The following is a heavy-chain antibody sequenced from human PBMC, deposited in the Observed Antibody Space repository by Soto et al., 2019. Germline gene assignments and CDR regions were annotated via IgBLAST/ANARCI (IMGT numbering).Heavy chain of an antibody. J-gene: IGHJ5*02. CDR2: ISSSSSYI. V-gene: IGHV3-21*01. D-gene: IGHD4-17*01. CDR3: ARDRTTVTIRWFDP. CDR1: GFTFSSYS. Sequence: GSLRLSCSASGFTFSSYSMNWVRQAPGKGLEWVSSISSSSSYIYYADSVKGRFTISRDNAKNSLYLQMNSLRAEDTAVYYCARDRTTVTIRWFDPWGQGTLVTVSS.